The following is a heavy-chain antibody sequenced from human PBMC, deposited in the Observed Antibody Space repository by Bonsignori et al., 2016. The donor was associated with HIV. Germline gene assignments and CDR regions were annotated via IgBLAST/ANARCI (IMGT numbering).Heavy chain of an antibody. CDR3: ARLGSSGAFDY. J-gene: IGHJ4*02. Sequence: GESLKISCEAAGSTFSSFWMSWVRQAPGKGLEWVANIKQDGSEKYYVDSVKGRFTISRENAKNSLFLQMDSLRVEDTAVYYCARLGSSGAFDYWGQGTLVTVSS. CDR2: IKQDGSEK. CDR1: GSTFSSFW. V-gene: IGHV3-7*03. D-gene: IGHD4-17*01.